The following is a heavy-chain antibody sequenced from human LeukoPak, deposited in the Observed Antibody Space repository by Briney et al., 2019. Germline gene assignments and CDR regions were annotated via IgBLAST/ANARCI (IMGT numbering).Heavy chain of an antibody. CDR2: ISSSSSYI. J-gene: IGHJ4*02. CDR1: KFTFSTYS. CDR3: ARELSGSSWYPY. D-gene: IGHD6-13*01. Sequence: GGSLRLSCAASKFTFSTYSMHWVRQAPGKGLEWVSSISSSSSYIYYADSVKGRFTISRDNAKNSLYLQMNSLRAEDTAVYYCARELSGSSWYPYWGQGTLVTVSS. V-gene: IGHV3-21*01.